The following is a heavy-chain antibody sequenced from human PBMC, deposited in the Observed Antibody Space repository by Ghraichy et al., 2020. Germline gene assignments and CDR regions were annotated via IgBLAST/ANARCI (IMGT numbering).Heavy chain of an antibody. J-gene: IGHJ5*02. V-gene: IGHV1-2*02. CDR1: GYTFTGYY. D-gene: IGHD2-2*01. CDR3: ARDPSHIVVVPAAGDRTPDNWFDP. CDR2: INPNSGGT. Sequence: ASVKVSCKASGYTFTGYYMHWVRQAPGQGLEWMGWINPNSGGTNYAQKFQGRVTMTRDTSISTAYMELSRLRSDDTAVYYCARDPSHIVVVPAAGDRTPDNWFDPWGQGTLVTVSS.